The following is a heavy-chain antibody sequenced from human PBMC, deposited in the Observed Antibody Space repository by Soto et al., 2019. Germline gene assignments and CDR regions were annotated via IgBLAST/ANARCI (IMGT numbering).Heavy chain of an antibody. CDR2: ISGSGDTK. D-gene: IGHD2-8*01. J-gene: IGHJ4*02. CDR1: GFTFSSCS. V-gene: IGHV3-48*02. CDR3: AKYCSSDVCFDY. Sequence: GGSLRLSCASSGFTFSSCSMNWVRQAPGKGLEWVSFISGSGDTKYYADSVKGRFTISRDNAKNSLYLQMSSLRDEDAAVYYCAKYCSSDVCFDYWGQGTLVTVSS.